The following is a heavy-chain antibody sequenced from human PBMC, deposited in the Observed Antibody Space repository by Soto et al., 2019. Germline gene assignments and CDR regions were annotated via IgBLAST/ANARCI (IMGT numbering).Heavy chain of an antibody. CDR2: IIPILGIA. V-gene: IGHV1-69*04. CDR3: ARDLNFGVALYY. J-gene: IGHJ4*02. Sequence: ASVKVSCKASGGTFSSYTISWVRQAPGQGLEWMGRIIPILGIANYAQKLQGRVTMTTDTSTSTAYMELRSLRSDDTAVYYCARDLNFGVALYYWGQGTLVTVSS. D-gene: IGHD3-3*01. CDR1: GGTFSSYT.